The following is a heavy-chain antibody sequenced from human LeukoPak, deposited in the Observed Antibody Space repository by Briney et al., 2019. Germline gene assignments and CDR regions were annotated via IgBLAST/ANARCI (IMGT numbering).Heavy chain of an antibody. Sequence: TSETLSLTCTVSGGSISSGSYYWSWIRQPAGKGLEWIGRIYTSGSTNYNPSLKSRVTISVDTSKNQFSLKLSSVTAADTAVYYCARVYSSSSPWGWGQGTLVTVSS. D-gene: IGHD6-6*01. CDR3: ARVYSSSSPWG. J-gene: IGHJ4*02. V-gene: IGHV4-61*02. CDR1: GGSISSGSYY. CDR2: IYTSGST.